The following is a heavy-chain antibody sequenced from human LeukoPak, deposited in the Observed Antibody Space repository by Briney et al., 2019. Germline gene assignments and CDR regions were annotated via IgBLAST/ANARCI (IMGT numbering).Heavy chain of an antibody. D-gene: IGHD6-19*01. CDR1: GYTFTSYD. CDR3: ARVKQWLVRDYYDY. CDR2: MNPNSGNT. J-gene: IGHJ4*02. V-gene: IGHV1-8*01. Sequence: ASVKVSCKASGYTFTSYDINWVRQATGQGLEWMGWMNPNSGNTGYAQKFQGRVTMTRNTSISTAYMELSSLRSDDTAVYYCARVKQWLVRDYYDYWGQGTLVTVSS.